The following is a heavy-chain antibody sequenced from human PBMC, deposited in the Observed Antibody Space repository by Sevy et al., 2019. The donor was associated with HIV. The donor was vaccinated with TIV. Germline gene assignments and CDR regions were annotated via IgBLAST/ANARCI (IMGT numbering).Heavy chain of an antibody. J-gene: IGHJ6*02. V-gene: IGHV3-48*02. CDR3: ARGPDCGGDCDVGFYYPLDV. CDR2: TSGNSGAI. CDR1: GFIFSRYS. D-gene: IGHD2-21*02. Sequence: GGSLRLSYTVSGFIFSRYSMTWVRQAPGKGLEWISYTSGNSGAIYYPDSVKGRFTVSRDNANNALFLQMSSLKDDDTAVYYCARGPDCGGDCDVGFYYPLDVWGQGTTVTVSS.